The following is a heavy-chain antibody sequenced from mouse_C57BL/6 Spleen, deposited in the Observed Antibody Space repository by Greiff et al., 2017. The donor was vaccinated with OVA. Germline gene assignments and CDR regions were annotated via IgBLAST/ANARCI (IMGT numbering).Heavy chain of an antibody. CDR1: GFTFSSYA. J-gene: IGHJ4*01. CDR2: ISSGGDYI. Sequence: EVKVVESGAGLVKPGGSLKLSCAASGFTFSSYAMSWVRQTPEKRLEWVAYISSGGDYIYYADTVKGRFTISRDNARNTLYLQMSSLKSEDTAMYYCTSYAMDYWGQGTSVTVSS. V-gene: IGHV5-9-1*02. CDR3: TSYAMDY.